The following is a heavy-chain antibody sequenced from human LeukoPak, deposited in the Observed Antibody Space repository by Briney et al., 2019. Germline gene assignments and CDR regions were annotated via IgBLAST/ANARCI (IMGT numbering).Heavy chain of an antibody. D-gene: IGHD6-6*01. Sequence: ASETLSLTCTVSGGSISSYYWSWIRQPPGKGLEWIGYIYYSGSTNYNPSLKSRVTISVDTSKNQFSLKLSSVTAADTAVYYCARGDTVAARPGRFDYWGQGTLVTVSS. J-gene: IGHJ4*02. V-gene: IGHV4-59*12. CDR1: GGSISSYY. CDR3: ARGDTVAARPGRFDY. CDR2: IYYSGST.